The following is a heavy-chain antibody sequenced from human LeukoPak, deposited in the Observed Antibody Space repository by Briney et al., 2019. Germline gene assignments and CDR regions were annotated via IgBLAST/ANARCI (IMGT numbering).Heavy chain of an antibody. J-gene: IGHJ3*02. Sequence: PGGSLRLSCAASGFTFSSYAIHWVRQAPGKGLEWVAVISYDGSNKYYADSVKGRFTISRDNSKNTLYLQMNSLRAEDTAVYYCARDSGNYLDAFDIWGQGTMVTVSS. CDR1: GFTFSSYA. D-gene: IGHD1-7*01. V-gene: IGHV3-30*04. CDR2: ISYDGSNK. CDR3: ARDSGNYLDAFDI.